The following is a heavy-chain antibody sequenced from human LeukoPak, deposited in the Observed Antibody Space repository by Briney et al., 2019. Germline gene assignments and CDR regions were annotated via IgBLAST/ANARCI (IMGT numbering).Heavy chain of an antibody. CDR2: ISSSGGST. J-gene: IGHJ4*02. CDR3: AKCGSYCFYDY. V-gene: IGHV3-23*01. CDR1: GFTFRSYA. D-gene: IGHD2-21*02. Sequence: GGSLRLSCAATGFTFRSYAMTWVRQAPGKGLEWVSAISSSGGSTYYADSVKGRFTISRDNSKNIMYLQMHSLRVEDTAVYYCAKCGSYCFYDYWGQGTLVTVSS.